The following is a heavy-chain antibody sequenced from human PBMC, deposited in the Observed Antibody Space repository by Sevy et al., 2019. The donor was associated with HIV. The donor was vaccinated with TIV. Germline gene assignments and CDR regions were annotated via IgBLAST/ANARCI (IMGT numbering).Heavy chain of an antibody. V-gene: IGHV7-4-1*02. CDR2: INTNTGNP. CDR3: ARDLYYDSSAYSDY. CDR1: GYTFSSYA. Sequence: ASVKVSCKASGYTFSSYAMNWVRQAPGQGLEWMGWINTNTGNPTYGQGFTGRFVFSLDTSVSTEYLQISSLKAEDTAVYYCARDLYYDSSAYSDYWGQGTLVTVSS. J-gene: IGHJ4*02. D-gene: IGHD3-22*01.